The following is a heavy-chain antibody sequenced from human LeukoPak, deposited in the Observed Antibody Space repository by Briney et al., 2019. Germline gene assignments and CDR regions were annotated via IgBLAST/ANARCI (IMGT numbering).Heavy chain of an antibody. D-gene: IGHD2-2*02. J-gene: IGHJ3*02. V-gene: IGHV4-59*08. CDR2: IYYSGST. CDR3: ARRCSAPTCYTDAYDI. Sequence: SETLSLTCTVSGGSISSYYWTWIRQPPGKGLQWIGYIYYSGSTEYDPSLKSRVTISTDPSNKQFSLNLSSVTAADTAVYYCARRCSAPTCYTDAYDIWGQGTMVTVSS. CDR1: GGSISSYY.